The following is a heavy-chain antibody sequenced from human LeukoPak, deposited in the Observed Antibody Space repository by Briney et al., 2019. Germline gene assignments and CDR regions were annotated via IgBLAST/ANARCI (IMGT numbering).Heavy chain of an antibody. CDR1: GYTFTSYG. Sequence: ASVKVSCKASGYTFTSYGISWVRQAPGQGLEWMGWISAYNGNTNYAQKLQGRVTMTTDTSTSTAYMELRSLRSDDTAVYYCARTDTSASWHGTGGDYWGQGTLVTVSS. J-gene: IGHJ4*02. CDR3: ARTDTSASWHGTGGDY. D-gene: IGHD5-18*01. V-gene: IGHV1-18*01. CDR2: ISAYNGNT.